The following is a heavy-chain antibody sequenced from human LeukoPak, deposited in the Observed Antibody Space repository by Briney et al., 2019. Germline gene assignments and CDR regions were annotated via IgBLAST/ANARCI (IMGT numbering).Heavy chain of an antibody. V-gene: IGHV6-1*01. CDR2: TYYRSKWYN. CDR3: ARDELEYSSAAHRPCFDY. J-gene: IGHJ4*02. CDR1: GDSVSSNSAA. D-gene: IGHD6-6*01. Sequence: SQTLSLTCAISGDSVSSNSAAWNWIRQSPSRGLEWLGRTYYRSKWYNDYAVSVKSRITINPDTSKNQFSLQLNSVTPEDTAVYYCARDELEYSSAAHRPCFDYWGQGTLVTVSS.